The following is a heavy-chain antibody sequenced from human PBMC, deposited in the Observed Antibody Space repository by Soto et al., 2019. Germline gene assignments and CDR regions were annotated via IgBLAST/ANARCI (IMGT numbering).Heavy chain of an antibody. CDR1: GYTSTGYY. J-gene: IGHJ4*02. Sequence: GASVKVSCKASGYTSTGYYMHWVRQAPGQGLEWMGWINPNSGGTNYAQKFQGWVTMTRDTSISTAYMELSRLRSDDTAVYYCARGNSSGWYISGFGYWGQGTLVTVSS. D-gene: IGHD6-19*01. CDR3: ARGNSSGWYISGFGY. CDR2: INPNSGGT. V-gene: IGHV1-2*04.